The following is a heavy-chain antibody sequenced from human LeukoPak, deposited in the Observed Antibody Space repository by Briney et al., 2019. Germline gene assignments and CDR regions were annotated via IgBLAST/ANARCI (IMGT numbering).Heavy chain of an antibody. J-gene: IGHJ4*02. CDR3: AHRIYTTGTYDY. CDR1: GFSPSTSGVN. V-gene: IGHV2-5*02. D-gene: IGHD1-1*01. Sequence: SGPTLVKPTQTLTLTCTFSGFSPSTSGVNVGWIRQPPGKALEWLALIFWDDDKRYSPSLESRLTITKDTSKNQVVLTMTNIDPVDTATYYCAHRIYTTGTYDYWGQGILVTVSS. CDR2: IFWDDDK.